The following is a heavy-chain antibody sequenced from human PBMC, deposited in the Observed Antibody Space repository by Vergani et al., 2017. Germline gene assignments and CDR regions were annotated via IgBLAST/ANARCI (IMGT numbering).Heavy chain of an antibody. Sequence: EVQLVESGGGLVQPGGSLRLSCAASGFTFSSYEMNWVRQAPGKGLEWVSYISSSGSTIYYADSVKGRFTISRDNAKNTLYLQMSSLRVEDTAIYYCAELYGDDGYSPFWGQGTLVTVSS. CDR2: ISSSGSTI. D-gene: IGHD5-18*01. CDR1: GFTFSSYE. J-gene: IGHJ4*02. V-gene: IGHV3-48*03. CDR3: AELYGDDGYSPF.